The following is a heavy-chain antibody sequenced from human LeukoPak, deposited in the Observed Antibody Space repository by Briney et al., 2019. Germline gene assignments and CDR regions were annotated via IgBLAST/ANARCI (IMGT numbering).Heavy chain of an antibody. CDR2: ISSSSSYI. D-gene: IGHD6-13*01. CDR1: GFTFSSYA. V-gene: IGHV3-21*01. CDR3: ARDYSSSLGNWFDP. Sequence: PGGSLRLSCAASGFTFSSYAMSWVRQAPGKGLEWVSSISSSSSYIYYADSVKGRFTISRDNAKNSLYLQMNSLRAEDTAVYYCARDYSSSLGNWFDPWGQGTLVTVSS. J-gene: IGHJ5*02.